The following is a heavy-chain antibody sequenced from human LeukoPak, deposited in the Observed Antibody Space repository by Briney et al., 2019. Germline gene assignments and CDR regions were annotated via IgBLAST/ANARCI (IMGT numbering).Heavy chain of an antibody. CDR3: ARHPVLAAAGMMGGDFDY. CDR2: INHSGST. J-gene: IGHJ4*02. D-gene: IGHD6-13*01. CDR1: GGSFSGYY. Sequence: KASETLSLTCAVYGGSFSGYYWSWIRQPPGKGLEWIGEINHSGSTNYNPSLKSRVTISVDTSKNQFSLKLSSVTAADTAVYYCARHPVLAAAGMMGGDFDYWGQGTLVTVSS. V-gene: IGHV4-34*01.